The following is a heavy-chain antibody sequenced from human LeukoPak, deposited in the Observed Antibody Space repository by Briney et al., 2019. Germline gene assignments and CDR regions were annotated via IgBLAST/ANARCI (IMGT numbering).Heavy chain of an antibody. V-gene: IGHV3-33*01. Sequence: PGGSLRLSCAASGFTFSSYGMHWVRQAPGKGLEWVAVIWYDGSNKYYADSVKGRFTISRDNSKNTLYLQMNSLRAEDTAVYYCARDPGERDGSFDYWGQGTLVTVSS. J-gene: IGHJ4*02. CDR1: GFTFSSYG. CDR2: IWYDGSNK. D-gene: IGHD1-1*01. CDR3: ARDPGERDGSFDY.